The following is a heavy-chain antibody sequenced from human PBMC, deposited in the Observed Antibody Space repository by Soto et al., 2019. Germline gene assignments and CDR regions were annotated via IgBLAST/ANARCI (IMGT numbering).Heavy chain of an antibody. CDR1: GFAFSSRG. D-gene: IGHD2-15*01. J-gene: IGHJ5*02. CDR2: ISYDGRNE. CDR3: VKDFGSGYLQVGADL. V-gene: IGHV3-30*18. Sequence: ALRVSCRASGFAFSSRGMHWVRQAPGKGLEWVALISYDGRNEKYAESLKGRFTISRDNSESTLYLQMNGLRPEDAAVYYCVKDFGSGYLQVGADLWGQGTQVRVSS.